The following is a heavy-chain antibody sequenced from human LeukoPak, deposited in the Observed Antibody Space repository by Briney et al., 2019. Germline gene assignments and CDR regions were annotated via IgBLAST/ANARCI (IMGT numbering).Heavy chain of an antibody. CDR2: IYSGGST. D-gene: IGHD3-10*01. CDR1: GFTFSTYA. J-gene: IGHJ4*02. CDR3: ARDPGDYYGSAYYFDY. V-gene: IGHV3-53*01. Sequence: PGVSLRLSCAASGFTFSTYAMSWVRQAPGKGLEWVSVIYSGGSTYYADSVKGRFTISRDNSKNTLYLQMNSLRAEDTAVYYCARDPGDYYGSAYYFDYWGQGTLVTVSS.